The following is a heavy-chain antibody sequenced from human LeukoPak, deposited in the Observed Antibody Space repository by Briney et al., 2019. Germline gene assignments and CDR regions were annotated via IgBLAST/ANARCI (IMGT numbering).Heavy chain of an antibody. Sequence: GVSQRLLCAVWGLIFSIYAMLGAAHARGRALEWVSAIIGSGGSTYYAVSVKGGFTISRDNSKNTLYLQMNSLRAEDTAVYYCATPAGNFDYWGQGTLVTVSS. D-gene: IGHD6-13*01. J-gene: IGHJ4*02. CDR1: GLIFSIYA. CDR3: ATPAGNFDY. V-gene: IGHV3-23*01. CDR2: IIGSGGST.